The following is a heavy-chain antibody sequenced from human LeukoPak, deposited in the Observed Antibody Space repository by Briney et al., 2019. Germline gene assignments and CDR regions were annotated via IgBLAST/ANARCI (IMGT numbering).Heavy chain of an antibody. D-gene: IGHD6-19*01. CDR2: ISDRSGST. J-gene: IGHJ4*02. CDR1: GFTFSSSA. V-gene: IGHV3-23*01. CDR3: AKGGYSSGWHCDY. Sequence: PGGSLRLSCAASGFTFSSSAMSWVRQAPGKGLEWVSAISDRSGSTYYADSVKGRFAISGDNSKNTLFLQMNNLRVEDTAIYYCAKGGYSSGWHCDYWGQGTLVTVSS.